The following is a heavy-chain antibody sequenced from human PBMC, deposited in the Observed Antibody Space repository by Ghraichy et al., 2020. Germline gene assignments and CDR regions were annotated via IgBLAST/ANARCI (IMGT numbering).Heavy chain of an antibody. CDR1: GFTFSAYS. J-gene: IGHJ6*02. CDR2: ISSNSRTK. V-gene: IGHV3-48*02. D-gene: IGHD4-23*01. CDR3: AWASTVVRFFYFAGMDV. Sequence: GGSLRLSCVGSGFTFSAYSMNWVRQSPGKGLEWLSYISSNSRTKSYGDSVKGRFTISRDNAQNSLYLQMNSLRDEDTAVYYCAWASTVVRFFYFAGMDVWGQGTTVTVS.